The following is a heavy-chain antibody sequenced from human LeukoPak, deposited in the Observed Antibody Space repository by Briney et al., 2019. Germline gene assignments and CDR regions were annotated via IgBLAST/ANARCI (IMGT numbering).Heavy chain of an antibody. V-gene: IGHV1-8*01. J-gene: IGHJ6*03. Sequence: ASVKVSCKASGYTFTSYDINWVRQATGQGLEWMGWMNPNSGNTGYAQKFQGRVTMTRNTSISTAYMELSSLRSEDTAVYYCARGQGRAPRGYSYGYYYYYYMDVWGKGTTVTISS. CDR3: ARGQGRAPRGYSYGYYYYYYMDV. D-gene: IGHD5-18*01. CDR2: MNPNSGNT. CDR1: GYTFTSYD.